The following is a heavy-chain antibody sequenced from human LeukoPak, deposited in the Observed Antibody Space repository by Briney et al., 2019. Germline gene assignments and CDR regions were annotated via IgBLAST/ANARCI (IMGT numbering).Heavy chain of an antibody. V-gene: IGHV1-2*02. Sequence: RASVKVSCKASGYTFTGYYMHWVRQAPGQGLEWLGWINPNSSVTNYAQKFQGRVTMTRDTSISTAYMELSSLRSDDTAVYYCAREYGSGSYSFDYWGQGTLVTVSS. CDR3: AREYGSGSYSFDY. CDR2: INPNSSVT. CDR1: GYTFTGYY. D-gene: IGHD3-10*01. J-gene: IGHJ4*02.